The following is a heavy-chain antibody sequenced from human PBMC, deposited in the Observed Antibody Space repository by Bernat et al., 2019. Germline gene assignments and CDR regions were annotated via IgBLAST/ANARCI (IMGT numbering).Heavy chain of an antibody. Sequence: QVQLVESGGGVVQPGGSLRLSCAASGFTFSSYGMHWVRQAPGKGLEWVAFIRYDGSNKYYADSVKGRFTISRDNSKNTLYMQMNSLRAEETAVYYXAXXGXFXXLLSGDAFDIWGQGKMVTVS. J-gene: IGHJ3*02. D-gene: IGHD3-10*01. CDR3: AXXGXFXXLLSGDAFDI. CDR2: IRYDGSNK. V-gene: IGHV3-30*02. CDR1: GFTFSSYG.